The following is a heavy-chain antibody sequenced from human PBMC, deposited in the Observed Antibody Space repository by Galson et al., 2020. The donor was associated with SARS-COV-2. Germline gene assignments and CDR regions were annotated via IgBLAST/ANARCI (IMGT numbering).Heavy chain of an antibody. Sequence: ASVKVSCKASGYTFTSYGISWVRQAPGQGLEWMGWISAYNGNTNYAQKLQGRVTMTTDTSTSTAYMELRSLRSDDTAVYYCAGDSSPYGDYVYYFDYWGQGTLVTVSS. CDR1: GYTFTSYG. J-gene: IGHJ4*02. CDR3: AGDSSPYGDYVYYFDY. CDR2: ISAYNGNT. V-gene: IGHV1-18*01. D-gene: IGHD4-17*01.